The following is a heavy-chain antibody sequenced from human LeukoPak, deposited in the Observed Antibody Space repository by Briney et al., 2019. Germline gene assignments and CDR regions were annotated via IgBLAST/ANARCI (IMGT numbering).Heavy chain of an antibody. Sequence: ASGKVSCKASGYTFTSYGISWVRQAPGQGLEWMGWISAYNGNTNYAQKLQGRVTMTTDTSTSTAYMELRSPRSDDTAVYYCAREVYYYDSSGYRMINYWGQGTLVTVSS. J-gene: IGHJ4*02. D-gene: IGHD3-22*01. CDR1: GYTFTSYG. V-gene: IGHV1-18*01. CDR3: AREVYYYDSSGYRMINY. CDR2: ISAYNGNT.